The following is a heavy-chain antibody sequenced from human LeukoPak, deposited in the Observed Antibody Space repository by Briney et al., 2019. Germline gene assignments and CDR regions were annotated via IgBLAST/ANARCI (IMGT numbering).Heavy chain of an antibody. J-gene: IGHJ3*02. CDR2: IYYSGST. CDR3: ARTSYYDFWSGYPRADDAFDI. V-gene: IGHV4-39*07. D-gene: IGHD3-3*01. Sequence: SETLSLTCTVSGGSISSSSYYWGWIRQPPGKGLEWIGSIYYSGSTYYNPSLKSRVTISVDTSKNQFSLKLSSVTAADTAVYYCARTSYYDFWSGYPRADDAFDIWGQGTMVTVSS. CDR1: GGSISSSSYY.